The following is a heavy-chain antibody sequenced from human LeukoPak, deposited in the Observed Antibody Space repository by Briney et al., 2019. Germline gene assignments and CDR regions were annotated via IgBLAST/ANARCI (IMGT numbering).Heavy chain of an antibody. J-gene: IGHJ4*02. Sequence: GGSLRLSCAASGFTFNNAWMSWVRQAPGKGLEWVSAISGSGGSTYYADFVKGRFTISRDNSKNTLYLQMNSLRAEDTAVYYCAKDPYYYASVGDYWGQGTLVTVSS. CDR2: ISGSGGST. V-gene: IGHV3-23*01. D-gene: IGHD3-10*01. CDR3: AKDPYYYASVGDY. CDR1: GFTFNNAW.